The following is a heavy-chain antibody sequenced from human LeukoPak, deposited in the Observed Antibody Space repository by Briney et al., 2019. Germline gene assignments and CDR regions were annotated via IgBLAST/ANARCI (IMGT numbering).Heavy chain of an antibody. CDR1: GFTFSSYA. V-gene: IGHV3-64D*09. Sequence: GGSLRLSCSASGFTFSSYAMHWVRQAAGKGVEYVSAISSNGCSTYYADSVKGRFTISRDNSKNTLYLQMSSLRAEDTAVYYCVKDLGGAFGYWGEGTLVTVSS. D-gene: IGHD1-26*01. J-gene: IGHJ4*02. CDR3: VKDLGGAFGY. CDR2: ISSNGCST.